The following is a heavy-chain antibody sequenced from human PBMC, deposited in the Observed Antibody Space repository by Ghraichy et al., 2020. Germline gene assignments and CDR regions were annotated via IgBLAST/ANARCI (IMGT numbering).Heavy chain of an antibody. Sequence: GGSLRLSCAASGFTVGNYYLSWVRQAPGKGLEWVSLIYIGGDSEYADSVKGRFTISRDKSKNTLYLQMNSLRPEDTALYYCAASSTSNSNYHGLDVWGQGTTVTV. CDR3: AASSTSNSNYHGLDV. V-gene: IGHV3-53*01. J-gene: IGHJ6*02. D-gene: IGHD2-2*01. CDR1: GFTVGNYY. CDR2: IYIGGDS.